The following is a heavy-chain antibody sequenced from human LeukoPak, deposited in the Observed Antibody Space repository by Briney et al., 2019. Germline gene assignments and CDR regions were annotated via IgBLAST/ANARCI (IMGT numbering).Heavy chain of an antibody. CDR1: GGTFSSYA. V-gene: IGHV1-69*04. Sequence: ASVKVSCKASGGTFSSYAISWVRQAPGQGLEWMGRIIPILGIANYAQKFQGRVTITADKSTSTAYMELSSLRSEDTAVYYCARDRFGWYGDYWGQGTLVTVSS. D-gene: IGHD6-19*01. CDR2: IIPILGIA. J-gene: IGHJ4*02. CDR3: ARDRFGWYGDY.